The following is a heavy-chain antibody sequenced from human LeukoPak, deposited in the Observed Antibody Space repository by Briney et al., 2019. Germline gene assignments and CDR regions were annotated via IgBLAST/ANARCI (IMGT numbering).Heavy chain of an antibody. CDR3: ARGLYSSRRPRFDY. J-gene: IGHJ4*02. D-gene: IGHD6-13*01. Sequence: PSETLSLTCTVSGGSISSSNYYWSWIRQPPGKGLEWIGEINHSGSTNYNPSLKSRVTISVDTSKNQFSLKLSSVTAADTAVYYCARGLYSSRRPRFDYWGQGTLVTVSS. V-gene: IGHV4-39*07. CDR2: INHSGST. CDR1: GGSISSSNYY.